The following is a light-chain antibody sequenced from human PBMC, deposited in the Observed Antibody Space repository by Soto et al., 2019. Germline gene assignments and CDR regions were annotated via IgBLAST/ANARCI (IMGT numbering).Light chain of an antibody. J-gene: IGKJ3*01. CDR2: AAS. CDR1: QSISTN. CDR3: QQSYTTPLFT. Sequence: DIQMTQSPSSLSASVGDRVTITCRASQSISTNLNWYQVKPGKAPKLLIYAASSLESGVPSRFSGSGSGTDFTLTISSLQPEDFATYYCQQSYTTPLFTFGPGTKVDIK. V-gene: IGKV1-39*01.